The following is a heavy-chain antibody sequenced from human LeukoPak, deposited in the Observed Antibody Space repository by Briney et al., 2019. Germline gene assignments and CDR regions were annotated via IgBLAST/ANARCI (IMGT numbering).Heavy chain of an antibody. CDR3: ARVHYYGSGSYYISSDWFDP. CDR1: GGTFSSYA. J-gene: IGHJ5*02. V-gene: IGHV1-69*13. CDR2: IIPIFGTA. Sequence: SVKVSCKASGGTFSSYAISWVRQAPGQGLEWMGGIIPIFGTANYAQKFQGRVTITADEPTSTAYMELSSLRSEDTAVYYCARVHYYGSGSYYISSDWFDPWGQGTLVTVSS. D-gene: IGHD3-10*01.